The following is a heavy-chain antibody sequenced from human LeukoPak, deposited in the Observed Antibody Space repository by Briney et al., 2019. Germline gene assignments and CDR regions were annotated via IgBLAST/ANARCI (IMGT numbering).Heavy chain of an antibody. CDR1: GYTFTRYE. Sequence: ASVSVSCMGSGYTFTRYEMNWVRQAPGQGIESMLWMHPNRGNTGYAHKFQGRVTMTRNTSISTAYMELSSLRSEDTAVYYCARVGNALDFDYWGQGTLVTVSS. CDR3: ARVGNALDFDY. CDR2: MHPNRGNT. D-gene: IGHD1-1*01. V-gene: IGHV1-8*01. J-gene: IGHJ4*02.